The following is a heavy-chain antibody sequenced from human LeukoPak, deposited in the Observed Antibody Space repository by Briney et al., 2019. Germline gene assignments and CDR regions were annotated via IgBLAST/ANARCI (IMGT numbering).Heavy chain of an antibody. CDR2: IVGSGGST. J-gene: IGHJ4*02. V-gene: IGHV3-23*01. Sequence: GGSLRLSCAASGFTFTTYAMNWVRQAPGKGLEWVSGIVGSGGSTYCADSVKGRFTISRDNTKNTLYLQMSSLRVEDTAIYYCARAPSGGYDYWGQGTLVTVSS. D-gene: IGHD1-26*01. CDR1: GFTFTTYA. CDR3: ARAPSGGYDY.